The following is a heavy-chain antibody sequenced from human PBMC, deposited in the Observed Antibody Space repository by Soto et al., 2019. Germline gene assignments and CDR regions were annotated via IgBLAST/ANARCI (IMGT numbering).Heavy chain of an antibody. CDR3: AGDYGSGSPLD. V-gene: IGHV1-45*02. Sequence: QMQLVQSVDAVKTTGSSVKSSCNASAYTFTYHSLHLMRQAPGQALEWMGWSTPFDGNTNYAQKFQDRVTSTRDMSMSTADMELSSMRSEDTAMYYCAGDYGSGSPLDWGQGTLVAVAS. J-gene: IGHJ4*02. CDR2: STPFDGNT. CDR1: AYTFTYHS. D-gene: IGHD3-10*01.